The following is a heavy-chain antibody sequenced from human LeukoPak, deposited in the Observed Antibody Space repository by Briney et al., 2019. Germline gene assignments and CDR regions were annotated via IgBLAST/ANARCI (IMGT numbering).Heavy chain of an antibody. Sequence: GGSLRLSCVASGFTFRDYVMSWVRQAPGKGLEWVSLISGSGGSANYADSVKGRFTISRDNSKNTLFLQMNSLRAEDTAVYYCAKKRGHSENGGYFDFWGRGTLVTVST. J-gene: IGHJ2*01. CDR2: ISGSGGSA. CDR3: AKKRGHSENGGYFDF. CDR1: GFTFRDYV. V-gene: IGHV3-23*01. D-gene: IGHD1-26*01.